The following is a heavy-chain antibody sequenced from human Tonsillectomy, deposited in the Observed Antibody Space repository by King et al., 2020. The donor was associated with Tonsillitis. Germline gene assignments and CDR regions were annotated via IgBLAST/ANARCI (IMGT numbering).Heavy chain of an antibody. Sequence: ITLKESGPTLVKPTQTLTLTCTFSGFSLSTSGVGVGWIRQPPGKALEWLALIYWDDDKRYSPSLKSRLTITKDTSNNQVVLTMTNMDPVDTATYYCVHAGYSYAYFGADYWGQGTLVTVSS. D-gene: IGHD5-18*01. CDR1: GFSLSTSGVG. V-gene: IGHV2-5*02. CDR2: IYWDDDK. CDR3: VHAGYSYAYFGADY. J-gene: IGHJ4*02.